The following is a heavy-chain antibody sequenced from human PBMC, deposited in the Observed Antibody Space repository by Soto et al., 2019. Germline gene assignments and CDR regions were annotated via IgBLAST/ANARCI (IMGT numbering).Heavy chain of an antibody. CDR1: GGSFSGYY. V-gene: IGHV4-34*01. CDR3: ARDHALWFGESYGMDV. CDR2: INHSGST. J-gene: IGHJ6*02. D-gene: IGHD3-10*01. Sequence: SETLSLTCAVYGGSFSGYYWSWIRQPPGKGLEWIGEINHSGSTNYNPSLKSRVTISVDTSKNQFSLKLSSVTAADTAVYYCARDHALWFGESYGMDVWGQGTTVTVSS.